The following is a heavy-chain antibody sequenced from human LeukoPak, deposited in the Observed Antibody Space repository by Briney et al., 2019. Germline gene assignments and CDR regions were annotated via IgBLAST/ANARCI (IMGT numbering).Heavy chain of an antibody. CDR3: AGDGGNWNYDAFDI. CDR2: IYTSGST. Sequence: SETLSLTCTVSGGSISSGSYYWSWIRQPAGKGLEWIGRIYTSGSTNYNPSLKSRVTISVDTSKNQFSLKLSSVTAADTAVYYCAGDGGNWNYDAFDIWGQGTMVTVSS. D-gene: IGHD1-7*01. CDR1: GGSISSGSYY. J-gene: IGHJ3*02. V-gene: IGHV4-61*02.